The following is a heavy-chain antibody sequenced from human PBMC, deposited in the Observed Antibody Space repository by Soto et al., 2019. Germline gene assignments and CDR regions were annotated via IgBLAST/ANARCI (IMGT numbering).Heavy chain of an antibody. D-gene: IGHD6-25*01. J-gene: IGHJ4*02. Sequence: QVQLRESGPGLVEASGTLSLTCEVSTGSTSSGNWWSWVRQPPGKGLEWIGEIYYTGATNYNPSLKSRITMTIDKSKDHFSLSLRSATAADTAVYYCARVFSSGSGWMYYFDFWGQGTLVSVSS. CDR1: TGSTSSGNW. CDR2: IYYTGAT. CDR3: ARVFSSGSGWMYYFDF. V-gene: IGHV4-4*02.